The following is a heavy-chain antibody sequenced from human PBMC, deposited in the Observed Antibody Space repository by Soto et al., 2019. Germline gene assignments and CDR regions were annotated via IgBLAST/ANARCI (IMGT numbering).Heavy chain of an antibody. J-gene: IGHJ4*02. D-gene: IGHD3-16*02. Sequence: GGSLRVSCGASGFTFGDYYVSWIRQAPGKGLEWVSYISSSGSTIYYADSVKGRFTISRDNAKNSLYLQMNSLRAEDTAVYYCARDSNYVWGSYRTSPFDYWGQGTLVTVSS. V-gene: IGHV3-11*01. CDR2: ISSSGSTI. CDR1: GFTFGDYY. CDR3: ARDSNYVWGSYRTSPFDY.